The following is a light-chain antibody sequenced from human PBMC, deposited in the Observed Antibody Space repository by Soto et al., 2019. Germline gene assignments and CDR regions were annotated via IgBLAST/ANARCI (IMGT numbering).Light chain of an antibody. CDR2: EGS. CDR1: SSDVGSYNL. V-gene: IGLV2-23*01. J-gene: IGLJ2*01. CDR3: CSYAGSSTVV. Sequence: QSALTQPASVSGSPGQSITFSCTGNSSDVGSYNLVSWYQQHPGKAPKLMIYEGSKRPSGVSNRFSGSKSGNTASLTISGPQAEDEAEYYCCSYAGSSTVVFGGGTKLTVL.